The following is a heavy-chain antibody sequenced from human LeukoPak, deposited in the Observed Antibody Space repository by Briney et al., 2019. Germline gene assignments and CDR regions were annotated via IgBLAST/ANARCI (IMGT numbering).Heavy chain of an antibody. D-gene: IGHD4-23*01. CDR1: GGTFSSYA. Sequence: PVKVSCKASGGTFSSYAISWVRQAPGQGLEWMGRIIPILGIANYAQKFQGRVTITADKSTSTAYMELSSLRSEDTAVYYCARAGSMTTLDWGQGTLVTVSS. J-gene: IGHJ4*02. CDR2: IIPILGIA. CDR3: ARAGSMTTLD. V-gene: IGHV1-69*04.